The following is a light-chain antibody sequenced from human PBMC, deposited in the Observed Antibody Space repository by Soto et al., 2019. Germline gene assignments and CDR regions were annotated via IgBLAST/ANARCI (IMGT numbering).Light chain of an antibody. CDR3: QQYNNWPPWT. J-gene: IGKJ1*01. V-gene: IGKV3-15*01. Sequence: EIVMTQSTATLSVSPGERATLSCRASQSVSSNLAWYQQKPGQAPRLLIYGASTRATGIPARFNGSGSGTEFTLTISSLQSEDFAGYYCQQYNNWPPWTFGQGTKVEIK. CDR2: GAS. CDR1: QSVSSN.